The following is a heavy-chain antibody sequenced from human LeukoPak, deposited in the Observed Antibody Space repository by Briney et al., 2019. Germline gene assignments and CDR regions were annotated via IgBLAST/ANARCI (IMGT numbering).Heavy chain of an antibody. V-gene: IGHV3-30*18. CDR3: AKDVFSLHYIVATTGPIDY. Sequence: GGSLRLSWAASGFTFSSYGMHWVRQAPGKGLEWVAVISYDGSNKYYADSVKGRFTISRDNSKNTLYLQMNSLRAEDTAVYYCAKDVFSLHYIVATTGPIDYWGQGTLVTVSS. CDR1: GFTFSSYG. J-gene: IGHJ4*02. D-gene: IGHD5-12*01. CDR2: ISYDGSNK.